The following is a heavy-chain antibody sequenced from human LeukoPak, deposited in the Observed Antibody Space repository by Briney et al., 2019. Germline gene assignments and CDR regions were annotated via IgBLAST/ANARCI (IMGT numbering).Heavy chain of an antibody. J-gene: IGHJ6*02. CDR3: GKDVLAGGLDV. V-gene: IGHV3-21*04. CDR1: GFTFSNYS. Sequence: PGGSLRLSCAGSGFTFSNYSINWVRQAPGKGLEWVSSISPSSHYIYYADSVRGRFTISRDNARSSLYLQMNSLRAEDTALYYCGKDVLAGGLDVWGQGTTVTVSS. CDR2: ISPSSHYI.